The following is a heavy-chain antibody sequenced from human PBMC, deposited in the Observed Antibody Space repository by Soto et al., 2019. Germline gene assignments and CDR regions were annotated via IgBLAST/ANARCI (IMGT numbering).Heavy chain of an antibody. CDR3: ARGNYYDSSGYLRGNRAFDI. J-gene: IGHJ3*02. V-gene: IGHV1-3*01. Sequence: AAGKVSCKASGYTFTSYAMHWVRQAPGQRLEWMGWINAGNGNTKYSQKFQGRVTITRDTSASTAYMELSSLRSEDTAVYYCARGNYYDSSGYLRGNRAFDIRGQGKTVPLSS. D-gene: IGHD3-22*01. CDR2: INAGNGNT. CDR1: GYTFTSYA.